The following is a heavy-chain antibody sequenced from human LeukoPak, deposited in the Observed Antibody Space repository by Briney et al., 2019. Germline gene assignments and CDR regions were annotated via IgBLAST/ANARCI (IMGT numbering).Heavy chain of an antibody. V-gene: IGHV3-7*01. D-gene: IGHD2-15*01. J-gene: IGHJ4*02. Sequence: GGVLRLSCAASGLNNKFWMSWVRQAPGKGLEWVANIKYDGSESHYVDSVKGRFTISRDNATMSVYLQMNSLRAEDTAVYYCASQQDLEYSLSSGGYYFDHWGQGLLVTVSS. CDR2: IKYDGSES. CDR3: ASQQDLEYSLSSGGYYFDH. CDR1: GLNNKFW.